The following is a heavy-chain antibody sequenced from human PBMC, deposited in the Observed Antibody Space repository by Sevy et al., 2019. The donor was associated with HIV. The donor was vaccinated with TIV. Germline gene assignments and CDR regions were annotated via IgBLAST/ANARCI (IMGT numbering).Heavy chain of an antibody. V-gene: IGHV3-23*01. J-gene: IGHJ4*02. CDR2: FSFGCGRI. CDR1: GFTFAKYS. Sequence: GGSLRLSCAASGFTFAKYSMSWVRQAPGKGLEWVSTFSFGCGRINYADSVKGRFTISRDDSKNTLFLQMNSLRAEDKGNKFLWRGGCTQPHDYWGQGTLVTVSS. D-gene: IGHD2-8*01. CDR3: WRGGCTQPHDY.